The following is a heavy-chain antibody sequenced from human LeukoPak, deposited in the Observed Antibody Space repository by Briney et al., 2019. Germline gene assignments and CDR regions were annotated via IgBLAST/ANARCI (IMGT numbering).Heavy chain of an antibody. CDR1: GFTFSSYS. CDR3: ARFREYFSSGYYEGLRAFDI. J-gene: IGHJ3*02. Sequence: GGSLRLSCAASGFTFSSYSMNWVRQAPGKGLEWVSYISSSSSTIYYADSVKGRFTISRDNAKNSLYLQMNSLRAEDTAVYYCARFREYFSSGYYEGLRAFDIWGQGTMVTVSS. D-gene: IGHD3-22*01. V-gene: IGHV3-48*01. CDR2: ISSSSSTI.